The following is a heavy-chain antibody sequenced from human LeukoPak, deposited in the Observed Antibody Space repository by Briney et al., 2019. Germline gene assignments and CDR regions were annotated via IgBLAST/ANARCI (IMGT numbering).Heavy chain of an antibody. CDR1: GFTFSSYA. Sequence: GGSLRLSCAASGFTFSSYAMSWVRQAPGKGLEWVSAISGSGGSTYYADSVKGRFTISRDNSKNTLYLQMNSLRAEDTAVYYCAKESGLLWFGELSYFDYWGQGTLVTVSS. CDR2: ISGSGGST. J-gene: IGHJ4*02. CDR3: AKESGLLWFGELSYFDY. V-gene: IGHV3-23*01. D-gene: IGHD3-10*01.